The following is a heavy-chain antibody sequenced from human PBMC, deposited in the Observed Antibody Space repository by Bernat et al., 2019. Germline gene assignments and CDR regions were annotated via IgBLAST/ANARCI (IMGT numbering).Heavy chain of an antibody. D-gene: IGHD2-15*01. Sequence: QVQLQQWGAGLLKPSETLSLTCAVYGGSFSGYYWSWIRQPPGKGLEWIGEINHSGSTNYNPSLKSRVTISVDTSKNQFSLKLRSVTAADTAVYYCARGAWRCGSRRGPYYYYYGMDVWGQGTTVTVSS. V-gene: IGHV4-34*01. CDR2: INHSGST. J-gene: IGHJ6*02. CDR3: ARGAWRCGSRRGPYYYYYGMDV. CDR1: GGSFSGYY.